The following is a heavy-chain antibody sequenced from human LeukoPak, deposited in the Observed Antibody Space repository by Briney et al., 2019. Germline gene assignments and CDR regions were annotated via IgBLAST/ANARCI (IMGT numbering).Heavy chain of an antibody. CDR2: IKHDGTEA. Sequence: GGSLRLSCAASGFTFGSYWMDWVRQSSDQGLEWVANIKHDGTEACYLDSVKGRFTISRDNAKNALFLQMNSLRAEDTAVYYCTRSLDYWGQGTLVTVSS. CDR1: GFTFGSYW. CDR3: TRSLDY. J-gene: IGHJ4*02. V-gene: IGHV3-7*01.